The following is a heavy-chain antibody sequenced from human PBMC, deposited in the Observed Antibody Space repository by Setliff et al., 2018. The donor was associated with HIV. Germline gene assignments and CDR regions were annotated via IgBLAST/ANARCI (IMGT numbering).Heavy chain of an antibody. CDR2: IGWNTL. Sequence: GESLRLSCAVSGFSLSDYSVNWVRQAPGKGLEWISYIGWNTLYYADSVRGRFTISTDSAKNSLYLQMNSLRAEDTAVYYCVRDHVWGFDYWGQGTLVTVSS. D-gene: IGHD3-16*01. CDR3: VRDHVWGFDY. CDR1: GFSLSDYS. V-gene: IGHV3-48*01. J-gene: IGHJ4*02.